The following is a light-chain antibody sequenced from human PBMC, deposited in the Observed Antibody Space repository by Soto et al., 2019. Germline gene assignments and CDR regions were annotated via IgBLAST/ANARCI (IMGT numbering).Light chain of an antibody. J-gene: IGKJ2*01. CDR2: KAT. Sequence: DIQITQSPSTLSASVRDRVTITCRASQSITTWLAWYQQKPGKAPKLLIYKATNLQSGVPLRFSGSGSGTEFSLTISSLQPDDFATYYCQQYNSFYTFGQGTKVDIK. CDR1: QSITTW. CDR3: QQYNSFYT. V-gene: IGKV1-5*03.